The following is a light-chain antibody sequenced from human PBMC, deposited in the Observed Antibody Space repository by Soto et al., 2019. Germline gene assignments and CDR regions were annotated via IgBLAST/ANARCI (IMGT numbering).Light chain of an antibody. Sequence: EIVLTQSPGTLSLSPGERATLSCRASQTVPSRYLAWYQQKAGQAPRLLVFDASTRATGIPDRFSGNGSGTDFTLTISRREPEDFAGYYCLQFAISPKTFGQGTKVEIK. CDR1: QTVPSRY. V-gene: IGKV3-20*01. CDR2: DAS. J-gene: IGKJ1*01. CDR3: LQFAISPKT.